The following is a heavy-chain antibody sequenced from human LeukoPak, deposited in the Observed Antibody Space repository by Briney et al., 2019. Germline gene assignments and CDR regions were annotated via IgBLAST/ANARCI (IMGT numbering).Heavy chain of an antibody. J-gene: IGHJ4*02. CDR2: IIPIFGTA. Sequence: SVKVSCKASGGTFSSYAISWVRQAPGQGLEWMGGIIPIFGTANYAQKFQGRVTITADESTSTAYMELSSLRSEDTAVYYCARDEAGAVAGSHYWGQGTLVTVSS. V-gene: IGHV1-69*01. CDR1: GGTFSSYA. D-gene: IGHD6-19*01. CDR3: ARDEAGAVAGSHY.